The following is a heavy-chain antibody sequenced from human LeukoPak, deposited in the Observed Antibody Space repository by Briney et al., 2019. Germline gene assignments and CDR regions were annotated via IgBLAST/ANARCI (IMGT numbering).Heavy chain of an antibody. CDR1: GGTFSSYA. D-gene: IGHD1-26*01. J-gene: IGHJ4*02. Sequence: GASVKVSCKASGGTFSSYAISWVRQAPGQGLEWMGGIIPIFGTANYAQKFQGRVTITADESTSTAYMELSSLRPEDTAVYYCASGPEVGVTYPPADYWGQGTLVTVSS. CDR3: ASGPEVGVTYPPADY. V-gene: IGHV1-69*13. CDR2: IIPIFGTA.